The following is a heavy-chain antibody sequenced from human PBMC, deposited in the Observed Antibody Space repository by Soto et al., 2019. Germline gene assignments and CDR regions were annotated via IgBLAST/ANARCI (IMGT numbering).Heavy chain of an antibody. CDR1: GDSFTNYA. D-gene: IGHD2-8*01. CDR2: IILALGTP. J-gene: IGHJ5*02. Sequence: QVLLVQSGAEMQQPGSSVSVSCRASGDSFTNYAFTWVRQAPGQGPEWLGGIILALGTPHYSQRFQGRLTITADESSRTVYMELGSLRRDDTAVYYCGRYCTNTKCRGCYYLDLWGQGTLLTVSS. CDR3: GRYCTNTKCRGCYYLDL. V-gene: IGHV1-69*01.